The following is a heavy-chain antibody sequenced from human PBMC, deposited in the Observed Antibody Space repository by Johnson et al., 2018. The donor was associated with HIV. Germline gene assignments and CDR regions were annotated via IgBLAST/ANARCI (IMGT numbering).Heavy chain of an antibody. V-gene: IGHV3-9*01. J-gene: IGHJ3*02. Sequence: LVESGGGLVQPGRSLRLSCAASGFTFDDYAMHWVRQAPGKGLEWVSGISWNSGSIGYADSVKGRFTISRDNAKNSLYLQMNSLRAEDTALYYCAKDLINSGIDPQAFDIWGQGIMVSVSS. CDR3: AKDLINSGIDPQAFDI. D-gene: IGHD1-26*01. CDR1: GFTFDDYA. CDR2: ISWNSGSI.